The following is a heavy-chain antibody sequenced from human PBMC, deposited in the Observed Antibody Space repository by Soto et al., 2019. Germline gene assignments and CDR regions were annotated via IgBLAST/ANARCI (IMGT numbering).Heavy chain of an antibody. CDR2: ISYDGSNK. D-gene: IGHD2-15*01. V-gene: IGHV3-30-3*01. Sequence: GGSLRLASAASRLTFGSYAMHWVRQAPGKGLEWVAVISYDGSNKYYADSVKGRFTISRDNAKNTLHLQMNSLRAEDTAVHYCARVGCSGGSCYPYYFDYWGQG. CDR1: RLTFGSYA. J-gene: IGHJ4*02. CDR3: ARVGCSGGSCYPYYFDY.